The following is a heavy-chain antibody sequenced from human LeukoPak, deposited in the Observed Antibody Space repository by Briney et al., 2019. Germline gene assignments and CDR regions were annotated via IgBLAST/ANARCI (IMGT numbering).Heavy chain of an antibody. CDR3: AKGTGIAVAGTGDY. CDR1: GFTFSSYA. D-gene: IGHD6-19*01. J-gene: IGHJ4*02. Sequence: GGSLRLSCAASGFTFSSYAMHWVRQAPGKGLEWVAVISYDGSNKYYADSVKGRFTISRDNSKNTLYLQMNSLRAEDTAVYYCAKGTGIAVAGTGDYWGQGTLVTVSS. V-gene: IGHV3-30-3*01. CDR2: ISYDGSNK.